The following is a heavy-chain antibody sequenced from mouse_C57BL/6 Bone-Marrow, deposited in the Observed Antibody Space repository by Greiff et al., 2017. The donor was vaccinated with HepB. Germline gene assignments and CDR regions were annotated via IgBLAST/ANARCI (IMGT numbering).Heavy chain of an antibody. D-gene: IGHD1-1*01. CDR2: IRLNSDNYAT. CDR1: GFTFSNYW. J-gene: IGHJ1*03. CDR3: TGGYGSRPNWYFDV. Sequence: EVKLMESGGGLVQPGGSMKLSCVASGFTFSNYWMNWVRQSPEKGLEWVAQIRLNSDNYATHYAESVKGRFTISRDDSKSSVYLQMNNLSAEDTGIYYCTGGYGSRPNWYFDVWGTGTTVTVSS. V-gene: IGHV6-3*01.